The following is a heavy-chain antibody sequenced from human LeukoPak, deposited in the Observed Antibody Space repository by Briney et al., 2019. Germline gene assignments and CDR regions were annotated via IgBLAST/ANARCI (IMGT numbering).Heavy chain of an antibody. CDR3: ARKMPGRYCSGGSCYSDY. CDR2: ISAYNGNT. Sequence: ASVKVSCKASGYTFTSYGISWVRQAPGQGLEWMGWISAYNGNTNYAQKLQGRVTMTTDTSTSTAYMELRSLRSDDTAVYYCARKMPGRYCSGGSCYSDYWGQGTLVTVSS. V-gene: IGHV1-18*01. J-gene: IGHJ4*02. CDR1: GYTFTSYG. D-gene: IGHD2-15*01.